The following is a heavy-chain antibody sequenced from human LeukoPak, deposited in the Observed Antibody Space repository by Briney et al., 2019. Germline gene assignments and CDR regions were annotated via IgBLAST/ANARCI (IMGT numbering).Heavy chain of an antibody. V-gene: IGHV3-23*01. D-gene: IGHD3-22*01. CDR3: AKNDDSSGYPDYFDY. CDR1: GFTFSSYA. J-gene: IGHJ4*02. CDR2: ISGSGGST. Sequence: GSLRLSCAASGFTFSSYAMHWVRPAPGKGLEWVSAISGSGGSTYYADSVKGRFTISRDNSKNTLYLQMNSLRAEDTAVYYCAKNDDSSGYPDYFDYWGQGTLVTVSS.